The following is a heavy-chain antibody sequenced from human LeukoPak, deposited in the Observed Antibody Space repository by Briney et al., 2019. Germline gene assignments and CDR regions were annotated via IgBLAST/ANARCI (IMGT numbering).Heavy chain of an antibody. Sequence: KPSETLSLTCTVSGGSISSYYWSWIRQPPGKGLEWIGYIYYSGSTNYNPSLKSRVTISIDTSNNQFSLKLSSVTAADTAVYYCARLLDSGGNSDYFDYWGQGTLVTVSS. CDR1: GGSISSYY. CDR3: ARLLDSGGNSDYFDY. V-gene: IGHV4-59*08. J-gene: IGHJ4*02. CDR2: IYYSGST. D-gene: IGHD4-23*01.